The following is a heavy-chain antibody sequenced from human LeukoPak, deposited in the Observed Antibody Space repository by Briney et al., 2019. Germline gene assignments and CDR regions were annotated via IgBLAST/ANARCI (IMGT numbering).Heavy chain of an antibody. CDR2: IIPILGIA. CDR1: GYTFTIYA. D-gene: IGHD5/OR15-5a*01. J-gene: IGHJ4*02. Sequence: SVTVSCKASGYTFTIYAISWVRQAPGQGLEWMGRIIPILGIANYAQKFQGRVTITADKSTSTAYMELSSLRSEDTAVYYCARDRSSLEHDYWGQGTLVTVSS. CDR3: ARDRSSLEHDY. V-gene: IGHV1-69*04.